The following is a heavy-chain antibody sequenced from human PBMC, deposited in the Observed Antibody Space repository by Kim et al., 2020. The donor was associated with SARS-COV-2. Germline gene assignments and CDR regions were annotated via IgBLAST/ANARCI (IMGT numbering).Heavy chain of an antibody. D-gene: IGHD6-19*01. Sequence: GGSLRLSCAASGFTFDDYAMHWVRQAPGKGLEWVSGISWNSGSIGYADSVKGRFTISRDNAKNSLYLQMNSLRAEDTALYYCAKDPQGRLAPNYFDYWGQGTLVTVSS. J-gene: IGHJ4*02. V-gene: IGHV3-9*01. CDR2: ISWNSGSI. CDR3: AKDPQGRLAPNYFDY. CDR1: GFTFDDYA.